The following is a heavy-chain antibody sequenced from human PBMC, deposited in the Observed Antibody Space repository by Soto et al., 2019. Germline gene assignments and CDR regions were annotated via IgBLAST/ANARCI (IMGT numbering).Heavy chain of an antibody. CDR3: ARREEGYYYGMDV. V-gene: IGHV4-39*01. CDR1: GGSISSSSYY. Sequence: PSETLSLTCTVSGGSISSSSYYWGWIRQPPGKGLEWIGSIYYSGSTYYNPSLKSRVTISVDTSKNQFSLKLSSVTAADTAVYYCARREEGYYYGMDVWGKGTTVTVSS. CDR2: IYYSGST. J-gene: IGHJ6*04.